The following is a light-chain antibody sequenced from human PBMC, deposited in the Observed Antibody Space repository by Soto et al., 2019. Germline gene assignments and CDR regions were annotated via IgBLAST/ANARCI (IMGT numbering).Light chain of an antibody. V-gene: IGKV3-15*01. J-gene: IGKJ5*01. Sequence: EIVLTQSPATLSVSPGERATLSCRASQSVSSNLAWYQQKPGQAPRLLMYGASTRATGIQARFSGSGSGTEFTLTINSLQSEDSAVYYCKQCNNWPITFGQGTRLEIK. CDR2: GAS. CDR1: QSVSSN. CDR3: KQCNNWPIT.